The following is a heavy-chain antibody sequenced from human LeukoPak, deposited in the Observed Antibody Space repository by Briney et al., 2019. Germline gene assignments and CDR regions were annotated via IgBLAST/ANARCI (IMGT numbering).Heavy chain of an antibody. V-gene: IGHV3-33*01. D-gene: IGHD3-22*01. Sequence: GSLRLSCAASGFTFSSYGMHWVRQAPGKGLEWVAVIWYDGSNKYYADSVKGRFTISRDNSKNTLYLQMNSLRAEDTAVYYCARDSATYYYDSRNWFDPWGQGTLVTVSS. CDR3: ARDSATYYYDSRNWFDP. CDR1: GFTFSSYG. J-gene: IGHJ5*02. CDR2: IWYDGSNK.